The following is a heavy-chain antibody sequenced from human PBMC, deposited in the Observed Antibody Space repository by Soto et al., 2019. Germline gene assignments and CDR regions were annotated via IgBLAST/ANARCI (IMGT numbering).Heavy chain of an antibody. CDR1: GFIFSSYW. CDR3: ARDRDGDCDL. D-gene: IGHD4-17*01. Sequence: EVQLVESGGGLVQPGGSLRLSCEASGFIFSSYWMNWVRQAPGKGLEWVANIKQDGSVKQYVDSVRGRFTISRDNAKNSVYLQMNSLRAEATAVYYCARDRDGDCDLWGQGTLVTVSS. CDR2: IKQDGSVK. V-gene: IGHV3-7*01. J-gene: IGHJ5*02.